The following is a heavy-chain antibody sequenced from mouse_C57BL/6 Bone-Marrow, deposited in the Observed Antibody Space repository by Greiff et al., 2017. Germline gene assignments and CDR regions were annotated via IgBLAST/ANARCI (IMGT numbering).Heavy chain of an antibody. CDR3: ARHEGFHYYGSSYVAWFAY. Sequence: QVQLQQSGAELVKPGASVKLSCKASGYTFTEYTIHWVKQRSGQGLEWIGWFYPGSGSIKYNEKFKDKATLTADKSSSTVYMELSRLTSEDSAVYFCARHEGFHYYGSSYVAWFAYWGQGTLVTVSA. V-gene: IGHV1-62-2*01. CDR2: FYPGSGSI. J-gene: IGHJ3*01. CDR1: GYTFTEYT. D-gene: IGHD1-1*01.